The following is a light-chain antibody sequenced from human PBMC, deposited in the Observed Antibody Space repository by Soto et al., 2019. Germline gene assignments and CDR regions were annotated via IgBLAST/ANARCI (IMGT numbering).Light chain of an antibody. Sequence: EIMMNQSPSTLSVSPGERATLSCRASQSISNNLAWYQQKPGQAPRLLIFGASTKATGIPARFSGSGSGTEFTLTLSSLQSEDFAVYYCQHYNNWPLTFGGGTKVDI. CDR3: QHYNNWPLT. CDR1: QSISNN. CDR2: GAS. J-gene: IGKJ4*01. V-gene: IGKV3-15*01.